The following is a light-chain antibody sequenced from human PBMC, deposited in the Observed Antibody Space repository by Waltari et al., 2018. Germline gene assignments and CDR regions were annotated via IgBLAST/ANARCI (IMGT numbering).Light chain of an antibody. CDR1: SGSISTNY. Sequence: NFILTQPHSVSESPGKTVTISCTGSSGSISTNYVQGYQQRPGSAPTTVIYEDNQRPSGVPDRFSGSIDSSSNSASLTISGLKTEDEADYYCQSYDSSNRWVFGGGTKLTVL. V-gene: IGLV6-57*02. CDR2: EDN. J-gene: IGLJ3*02. CDR3: QSYDSSNRWV.